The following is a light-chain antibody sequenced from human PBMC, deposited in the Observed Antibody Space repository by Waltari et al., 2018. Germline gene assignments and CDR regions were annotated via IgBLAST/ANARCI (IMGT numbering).Light chain of an antibody. Sequence: DIQMTQSPSSLSASVGDRVPITCRASPSISSYLNLYQQKPGKAPKLLIYAASSLQSGVPSRFSGSGSGTDFTLTISSLQPEDFATYYCQQSYSTPRTFGQGTKVEIK. CDR2: AAS. V-gene: IGKV1-39*01. CDR3: QQSYSTPRT. CDR1: PSISSY. J-gene: IGKJ1*01.